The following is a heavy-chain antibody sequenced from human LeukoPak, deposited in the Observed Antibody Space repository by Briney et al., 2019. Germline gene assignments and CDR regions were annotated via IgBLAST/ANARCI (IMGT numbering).Heavy chain of an antibody. D-gene: IGHD2-15*01. J-gene: IGHJ4*02. CDR3: ARAPFYCSGGSCYVDY. V-gene: IGHV3-11*01. CDR2: ISSSGSTI. CDR1: GGSFSGYY. Sequence: LSLTCAVYGGSFSGYYWSWIRQAPGKGLEWVSYISSSGSTIYYADSVKGRFTISRDNAKNSLYLQMNSLRAEDTAVYYCARAPFYCSGGSCYVDYWGQGTLVTVSS.